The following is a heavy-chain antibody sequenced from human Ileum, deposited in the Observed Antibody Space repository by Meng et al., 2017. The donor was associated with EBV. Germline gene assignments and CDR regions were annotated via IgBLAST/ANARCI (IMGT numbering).Heavy chain of an antibody. Sequence: QVQLVQSGAEAQKPGASVQVPCEASGFIFTSYAISWVRQAPGQGLQYMGWISAYNGNTNYAQELQGRVTMTTDTSTSTAYMELRSLRFDDTAVYYCARFYCSSTSCPHVLFDNWGQGTLGTVSS. CDR2: ISAYNGNT. CDR3: ARFYCSSTSCPHVLFDN. D-gene: IGHD2-2*01. V-gene: IGHV1-18*01. J-gene: IGHJ4*02. CDR1: GFIFTSYA.